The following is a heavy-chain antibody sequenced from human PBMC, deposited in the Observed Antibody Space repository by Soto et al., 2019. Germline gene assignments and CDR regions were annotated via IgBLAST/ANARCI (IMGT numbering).Heavy chain of an antibody. CDR3: ATGLLYSSSFLYYYYGMDV. V-gene: IGHV4-34*01. CDR1: GGSFSGYY. D-gene: IGHD6-13*01. J-gene: IGHJ6*02. Sequence: KASETLSLTCAVYGGSFSGYYWSWIRQPPGKGLEWIGEINHSGSTNYNPSLKSRVTISVDTSKNQFSLKLSSVTAADTAVYYCATGLLYSSSFLYYYYGMDVWGQGTTVTVSS. CDR2: INHSGST.